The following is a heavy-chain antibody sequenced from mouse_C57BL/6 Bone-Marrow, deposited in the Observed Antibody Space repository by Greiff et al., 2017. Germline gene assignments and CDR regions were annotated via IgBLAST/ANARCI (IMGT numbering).Heavy chain of an antibody. Sequence: QVQLQQSGAELARPGASVKLSCKASGYTFTSYGISWVKQRTGQGLEWIGEIYPRSGNTSYNEKFKGKATLPADNSSSTAYMELRSLTSEDSAVYFCASDGYPWAMDYWGQGTSVTVSS. J-gene: IGHJ4*01. CDR2: IYPRSGNT. CDR3: ASDGYPWAMDY. D-gene: IGHD2-3*01. CDR1: GYTFTSYG. V-gene: IGHV1-81*01.